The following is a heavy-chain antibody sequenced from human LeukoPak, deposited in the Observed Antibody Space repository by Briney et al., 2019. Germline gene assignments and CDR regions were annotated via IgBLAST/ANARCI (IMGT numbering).Heavy chain of an antibody. D-gene: IGHD6-6*01. V-gene: IGHV3-7*01. CDR2: INHDESKK. Sequence: PGGALRLSCAASGFAFSEHWMIWVRQAPGKGLEWVANINHDESKKYYVDSVEGRFTISRDNTKNSLYLQMNSLRAEDTAVYYCAISTYSSSPSWGQGTLVTVPS. CDR3: AISTYSSSPS. CDR1: GFAFSEHW. J-gene: IGHJ5*02.